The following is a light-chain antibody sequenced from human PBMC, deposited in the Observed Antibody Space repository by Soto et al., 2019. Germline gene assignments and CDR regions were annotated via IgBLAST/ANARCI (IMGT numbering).Light chain of an antibody. CDR1: QSLLHSNGYNY. Sequence: DIVMTQSPLSLSVTPGAPASISCRSSQSLLHSNGYNYLDWYLQKPGQSPQLLIYFVSNRASGVPDRFSGSGSGTDFTLKISRVEPEDVGVYYCMQALQTRTFGQGTKVEIK. J-gene: IGKJ1*01. CDR3: MQALQTRT. V-gene: IGKV2-28*01. CDR2: FVS.